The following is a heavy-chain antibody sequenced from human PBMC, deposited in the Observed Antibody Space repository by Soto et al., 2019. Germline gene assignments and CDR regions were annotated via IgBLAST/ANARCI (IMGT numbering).Heavy chain of an antibody. V-gene: IGHV3-23*01. CDR3: AKDLRDNWNYRSFDI. CDR1: GFTFSSYA. J-gene: IGHJ3*02. D-gene: IGHD1-7*01. CDR2: ISGSGGST. Sequence: GGSLRLSCAASGFTFSSYAMSWVRQAPGKGLDWVSAISGSGGSTYYADSVKGRFTIARDNSKNTLYLQMNSLRAEDTAVYYCAKDLRDNWNYRSFDIWGQGAMVTVSS.